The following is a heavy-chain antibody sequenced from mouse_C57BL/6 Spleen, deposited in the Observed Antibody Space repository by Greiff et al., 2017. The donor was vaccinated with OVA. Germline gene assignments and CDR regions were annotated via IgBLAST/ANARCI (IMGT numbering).Heavy chain of an antibody. J-gene: IGHJ4*01. V-gene: IGHV8-8*01. CDR1: GFSLSTFGMG. D-gene: IGHD2-1*01. Sequence: QVQLKESGPGILQPSQTLGLTCSFSGFSLSTFGMGVGWIRQPSGKGLEWLAHIWWDDDKYYNPALKSRLTISKVTSKYQGFLKISNVDTADTATYYCARIDGNWTHYYAMDYWGQGTSVTVSS. CDR3: ARIDGNWTHYYAMDY. CDR2: IWWDDDK.